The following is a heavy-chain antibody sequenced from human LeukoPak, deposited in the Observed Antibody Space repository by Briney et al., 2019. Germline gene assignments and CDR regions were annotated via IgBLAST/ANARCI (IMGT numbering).Heavy chain of an antibody. D-gene: IGHD6-13*01. CDR3: ARGLSSLNEIDY. J-gene: IGHJ4*02. V-gene: IGHV3-30*04. CDR2: ISYDGSNK. CDR1: GFTFSRYA. Sequence: PGGSLRLASAASGFTFSRYAMHWVRQAPGKGLEWVAVISYDGSNKYYADSVKGRFTISRDNSKNTLYLQMNSLRAEDTAVYYCARGLSSLNEIDYWGQGTLVTVSS.